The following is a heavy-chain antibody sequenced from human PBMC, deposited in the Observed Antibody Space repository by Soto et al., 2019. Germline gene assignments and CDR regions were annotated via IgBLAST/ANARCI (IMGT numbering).Heavy chain of an antibody. CDR2: ISTDGSST. J-gene: IGHJ6*02. V-gene: IGHV3-74*01. CDR1: GFTFSNYW. Sequence: EMQLVESGGGLVKPGGSLRISCAASGFTFSNYWMHWVRQTPGKGLVWVSRISTDGSSTWYADSVKGRFTISRDSAKNTLYLQMSTLSAEDTAVYYCARSGPMFDYYYGMDVWGQGTTVAVSS. D-gene: IGHD3-10*02. CDR3: ARSGPMFDYYYGMDV.